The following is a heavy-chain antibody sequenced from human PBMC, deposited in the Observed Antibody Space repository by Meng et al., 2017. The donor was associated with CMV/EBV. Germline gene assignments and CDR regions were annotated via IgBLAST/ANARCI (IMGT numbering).Heavy chain of an antibody. V-gene: IGHV4-4*07. CDR1: WGSISIYY. CDR2: IYTSGSP. J-gene: IGHJ4*02. D-gene: IGHD6-13*01. CDR3: AREMPIAAAGCFDY. Sequence: QGTLRESVPGLVNPSEPLPRTGTVSWGSISIYYWSWHRQPDGKGLEWIGRIYTSGSPNYNPSLKSRVTMSVDTSKNQFSLKLSSVTAADTAVYYCAREMPIAAAGCFDYWGQGTLVTVSS.